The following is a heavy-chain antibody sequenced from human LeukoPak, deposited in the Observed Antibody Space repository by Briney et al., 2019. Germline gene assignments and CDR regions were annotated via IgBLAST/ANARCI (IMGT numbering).Heavy chain of an antibody. J-gene: IGHJ4*02. CDR2: IKQDGSEK. Sequence: GGSLRLSCAASGFTFSSYWMSWVRQAPGKGLEWVANIKQDGSEKYYVDSVEGRFTISRDNAKNSLYLQMNSLRAEDTAVYYCARDRGGLGSGWPFDYWGQGTLVTVSS. CDR1: GFTFSSYW. CDR3: ARDRGGLGSGWPFDY. V-gene: IGHV3-7*01. D-gene: IGHD6-19*01.